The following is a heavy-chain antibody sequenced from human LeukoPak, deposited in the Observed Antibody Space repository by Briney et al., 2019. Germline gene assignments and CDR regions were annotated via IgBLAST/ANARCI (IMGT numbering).Heavy chain of an antibody. D-gene: IGHD3-10*01. CDR2: ISAYNGNT. Sequence: AASVKVSCKASGYTFTSYGISWVRQAPGQGREGMGWISAYNGNTNYAQKLPGRVTMTTDTSTSTAYMELRSLRSDDTAVYYCARDKDYYGSGTKDWFDPWGQGTLVTVSS. V-gene: IGHV1-18*01. CDR3: ARDKDYYGSGTKDWFDP. J-gene: IGHJ5*02. CDR1: GYTFTSYG.